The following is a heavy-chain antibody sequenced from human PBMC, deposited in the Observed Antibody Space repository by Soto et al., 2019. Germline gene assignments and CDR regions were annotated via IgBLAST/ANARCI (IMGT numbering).Heavy chain of an antibody. CDR3: TAGSGWESDT. CDR2: IKQDGGEK. D-gene: IGHD6-19*01. J-gene: IGHJ5*02. V-gene: IGHV3-7*05. CDR1: EFTFGTSW. Sequence: DVQLVESGGGLVQPGGSLRLSCAVSEFTFGTSWRTWVRQGPGKGLEWVANIKQDGGEKHYLESVRGRFSISRDNAKKSLYLEMNSLRAEDTAVYCCTAGSGWESDTWGQGTLVTVSS.